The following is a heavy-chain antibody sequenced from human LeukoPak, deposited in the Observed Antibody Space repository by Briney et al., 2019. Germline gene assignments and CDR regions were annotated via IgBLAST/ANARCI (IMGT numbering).Heavy chain of an antibody. CDR1: GGTFTNYA. Sequence: SVKVSCKASGGTFTNYAINWVRQAPGQGLEWMGRIIHILDVTNYAQKFQGRVTITADQSTSTAYMELSSLRSEDTAVYYCGRGGGVDILTGFQYWGQGTLVTVSS. D-gene: IGHD3-9*01. CDR2: IIHILDVT. CDR3: GRGGGVDILTGFQY. V-gene: IGHV1-69*04. J-gene: IGHJ4*02.